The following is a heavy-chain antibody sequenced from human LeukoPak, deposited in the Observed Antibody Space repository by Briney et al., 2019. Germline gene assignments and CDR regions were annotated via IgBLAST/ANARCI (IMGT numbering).Heavy chain of an antibody. J-gene: IGHJ4*02. D-gene: IGHD3-9*01. Sequence: GASVKVSCKASGGTFSSYAISWVRQAPGKGLEWMGGFDPEDGETIYAQKFQGRVTMTEDTSTDTAYMELSSLRSEDTAVYYCATTAPHFDWRYYFDYWGQGTLVTVSS. CDR2: FDPEDGET. CDR3: ATTAPHFDWRYYFDY. CDR1: GGTFSSYA. V-gene: IGHV1-24*01.